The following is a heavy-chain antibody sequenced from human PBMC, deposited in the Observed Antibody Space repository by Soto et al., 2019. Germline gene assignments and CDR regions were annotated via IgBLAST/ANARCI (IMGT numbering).Heavy chain of an antibody. D-gene: IGHD2-2*01. CDR1: GYTFATYG. V-gene: IGHV1-18*01. J-gene: IGHJ4*01. CDR2: VSTYNDNT. CDR3: ARDDCFGTTCYVSY. Sequence: ASVKVSCKTSGYTFATYGSDWGRQAPGQGLEWMGWVSTYNDNTHYAQALQGRVTMTTDTSTSTAYMELRSLRSDDTAVYFCARDDCFGTTCYVSYWGHGTLVTVSS.